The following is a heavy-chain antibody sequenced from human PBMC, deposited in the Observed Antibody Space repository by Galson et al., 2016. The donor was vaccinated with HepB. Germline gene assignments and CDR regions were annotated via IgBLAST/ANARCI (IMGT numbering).Heavy chain of an antibody. D-gene: IGHD1-26*01. V-gene: IGHV1-69*10. Sequence: SVKVSCKVSGGTFSSYAFSWVRQAPGQGLEWTGGILPVAGITKYPQKLEGRVTLTADISTSTVYVELSSLGSEDTAVYYCVRGGSSARNWFDPWGQGTLVTVSS. CDR1: GGTFSSYA. J-gene: IGHJ5*02. CDR3: VRGGSSARNWFDP. CDR2: ILPVAGIT.